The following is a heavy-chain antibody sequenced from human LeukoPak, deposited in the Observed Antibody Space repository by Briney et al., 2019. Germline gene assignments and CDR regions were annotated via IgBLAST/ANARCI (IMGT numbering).Heavy chain of an antibody. J-gene: IGHJ4*02. D-gene: IGHD3-22*01. V-gene: IGHV3-15*01. CDR2: IKSKTDGETI. Sequence: PGGSLRLSCAASGFSLNNAWMSWVRQAPGKGLEWVGRIKSKTDGETIDYAAPVRGRSTISRGDSKNMVYLVMNNLKTEDTAVYYCTTSYYDSSGFRAWGQGTLVTVSS. CDR3: TTSYYDSSGFRA. CDR1: GFSLNNAW.